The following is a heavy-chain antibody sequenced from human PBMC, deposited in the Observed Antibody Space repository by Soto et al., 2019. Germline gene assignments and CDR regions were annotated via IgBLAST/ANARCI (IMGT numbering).Heavy chain of an antibody. V-gene: IGHV3-74*03. CDR1: GFPFSSYW. CDR3: VRDYDSSGCISGH. D-gene: IGHD3-22*01. Sequence: GGSLRLSCVASGFPFSSYWMHWIRQVPGKGLMWVSQIGSDGRPTTYADSVKGRFTISRDNARNTLYLQMNSLRADDTAMYYCVRDYDSSGCISGHWRQGALVIVSS. J-gene: IGHJ1*01. CDR2: IGSDGRPT.